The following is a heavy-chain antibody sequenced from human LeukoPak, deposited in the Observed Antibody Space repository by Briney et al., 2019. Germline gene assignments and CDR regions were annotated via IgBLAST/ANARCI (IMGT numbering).Heavy chain of an antibody. CDR1: GESFSGYY. D-gene: IGHD3-16*02. CDR2: VNDSGST. J-gene: IGHJ4*02. CDR3: ARGKHYDYVGGSYRSFDY. V-gene: IGHV4-34*01. Sequence: SETLSLTCAVYGESFSGYYWSWIRQPPGKGLEWMGEVNDSGSTNYNPSLKSRVTVSVDTSKNQFSLRLSSVPAADTAVYYCARGKHYDYVGGSYRSFDYWGQGTLVTVSS.